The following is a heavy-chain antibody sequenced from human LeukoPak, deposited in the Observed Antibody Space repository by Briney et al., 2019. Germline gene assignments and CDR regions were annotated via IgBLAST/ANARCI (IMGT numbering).Heavy chain of an antibody. V-gene: IGHV4-4*07. Sequence: SETLSLTCTVSGGSLSSYYWNWIRQPAGKGLEWIGRIYTSGSTNYNPSLKSRVTISVDTSKNQFSLKLSSVTAADTAVYYCARVGGPTYYYDIWGQGTLVTVSS. CDR3: ARVGGPTYYYDI. CDR2: IYTSGST. J-gene: IGHJ4*02. D-gene: IGHD3-22*01. CDR1: GGSLSSYY.